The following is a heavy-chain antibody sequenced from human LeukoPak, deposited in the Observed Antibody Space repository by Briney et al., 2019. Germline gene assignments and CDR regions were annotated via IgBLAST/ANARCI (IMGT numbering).Heavy chain of an antibody. V-gene: IGHV4-34*01. CDR2: INHSGST. D-gene: IGHD1-1*01. J-gene: IGHJ4*02. CDR3: ARVETGTIDY. Sequence: SETLSLTCAVYGGSFSGYYWSWIRQPPGKGLEWIGEINHSGSTNYNPSLKSRVTISVDTSKNQFSLKLSSVTAADTAVYYCARVETGTIDYWGRGTLVTVSS. CDR1: GGSFSGYY.